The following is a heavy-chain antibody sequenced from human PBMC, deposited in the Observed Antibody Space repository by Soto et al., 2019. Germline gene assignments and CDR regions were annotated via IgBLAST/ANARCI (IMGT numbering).Heavy chain of an antibody. J-gene: IGHJ4*02. D-gene: IGHD5-18*01. Sequence: VQLVESGGGLVKPGGSLRLSCAASGFTFSSYSMNWVRQAPGKGLECVSSLSSSSSYIYYADSVKGRFTNSRDNAKNSLYLQLNSLRAEDTAVYYCARDQPGYSYGYGLGYWGQGTLVTVSS. CDR1: GFTFSSYS. CDR3: ARDQPGYSYGYGLGY. CDR2: LSSSSSYI. V-gene: IGHV3-21*01.